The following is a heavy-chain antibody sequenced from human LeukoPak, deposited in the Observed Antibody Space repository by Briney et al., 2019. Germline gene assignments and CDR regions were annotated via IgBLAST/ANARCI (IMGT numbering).Heavy chain of an antibody. J-gene: IGHJ4*02. CDR1: GFAFSNFD. Sequence: PGGSLRLSCAASGFAFSNFDMCWVRQAPGKGLGWVSAISVSGESTYYADSLKGRFTISTDNSKNTLYLQMNGLRVEDTAIYYCAKRGSYFGGFDYWGQGTLLTVPS. CDR2: ISVSGEST. CDR3: AKRGSYFGGFDY. V-gene: IGHV3-23*01. D-gene: IGHD3-10*01.